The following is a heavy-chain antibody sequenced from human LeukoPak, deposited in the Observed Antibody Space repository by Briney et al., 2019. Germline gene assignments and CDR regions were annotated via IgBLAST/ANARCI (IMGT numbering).Heavy chain of an antibody. D-gene: IGHD2-2*01. J-gene: IGHJ4*02. CDR1: GYTFTGYY. V-gene: IGHV1-2*04. Sequence: ASVTVSCTASGYTFTGYYMHWVRQAPGQGLEWMGWINPNSGGTNYAQKFQGWVTMTRDTSISTAYMELSRLRSDDTAVYYCARGLQYGPQVDYWGQGTLVTVSS. CDR2: INPNSGGT. CDR3: ARGLQYGPQVDY.